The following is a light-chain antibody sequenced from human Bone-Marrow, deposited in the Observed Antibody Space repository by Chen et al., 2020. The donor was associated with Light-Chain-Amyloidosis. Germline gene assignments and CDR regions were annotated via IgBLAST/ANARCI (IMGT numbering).Light chain of an antibody. Sequence: EIVLTQSPGTLSLSPGEGANLSCRASQTISNNYLTWYQQKFGQAPRLLIYGSSSRATGIPDRYTGSVSETDFTRTSNRLQTEDFAMYYCQHYGTSPLTVRGWTKVEIK. CDR3: QHYGTSPLT. CDR1: QTISNNY. CDR2: GSS. V-gene: IGKV3-20*01. J-gene: IGKJ4*01.